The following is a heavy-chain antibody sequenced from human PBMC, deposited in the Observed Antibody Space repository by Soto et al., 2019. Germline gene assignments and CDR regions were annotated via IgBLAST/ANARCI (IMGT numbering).Heavy chain of an antibody. D-gene: IGHD1-26*01. V-gene: IGHV3-23*01. CDR1: GFTFSSYA. CDR2: ISVSGGST. J-gene: IGHJ4*02. Sequence: GGSLRLSCAASGFTFSSYAMSWVRQAPGKGLEWVSAISVSGGSTYYADSVKGRFTTSRDNSKDTLYLQMNSLRAEDTAVYYCAKDGVSGSYYFYFDSWGQGALVTVSS. CDR3: AKDGVSGSYYFYFDS.